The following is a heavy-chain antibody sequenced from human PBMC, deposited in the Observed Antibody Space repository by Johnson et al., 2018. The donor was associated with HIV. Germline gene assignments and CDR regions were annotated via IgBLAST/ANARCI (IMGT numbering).Heavy chain of an antibody. Sequence: QMQLVESGGGVVQPGGSLRLSCAASGFTFSSYAMHWVRQAPGKGLEWVAVISYDGSNKYYADSVKGRFTISRDSSKNTLYLQMNSLRAEDTAVYYCGRDINYSNYVTDAFDIWGQGTVVTVSS. V-gene: IGHV3-30-3*01. J-gene: IGHJ3*02. D-gene: IGHD4-11*01. CDR3: GRDINYSNYVTDAFDI. CDR1: GFTFSSYA. CDR2: ISYDGSNK.